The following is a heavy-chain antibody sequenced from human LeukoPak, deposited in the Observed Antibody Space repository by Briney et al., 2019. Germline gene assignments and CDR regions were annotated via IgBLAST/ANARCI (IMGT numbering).Heavy chain of an antibody. CDR2: IGGVVTIT. V-gene: IGHV3-43*02. CDR3: SKATYYYPIDV. Sequence: GGSLRLSCAASGFTFDDFAMHWVRQAPGKGLEWVSLIGGVVTITKDADSVKGRITISRDNSKNSLYLQMNSLRTDDTAVYYCSKATYYYPIDVWGQGTTVTVSS. J-gene: IGHJ6*02. CDR1: GFTFDDFA.